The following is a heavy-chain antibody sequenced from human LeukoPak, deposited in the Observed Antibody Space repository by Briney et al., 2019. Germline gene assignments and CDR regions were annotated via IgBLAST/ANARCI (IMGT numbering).Heavy chain of an antibody. V-gene: IGHV3-23*01. CDR3: AKDRRGPSWFDP. CDR2: ISVSGGST. CDR1: GFTFSSYA. Sequence: GGSLRLSCAASGFTFSSYAMSWVRQAPGKGLEWVSAISVSGGSTYYADSVKGRFTISRDNSKNTLYLQMNSLRAEDTAVYYCAKDRRGPSWFDPWGQGTLVTVSS. J-gene: IGHJ5*02.